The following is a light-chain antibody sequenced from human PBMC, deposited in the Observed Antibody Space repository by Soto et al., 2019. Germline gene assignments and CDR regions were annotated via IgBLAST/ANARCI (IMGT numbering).Light chain of an antibody. CDR2: GAS. V-gene: IGKV3-20*01. CDR3: QQYGSSPQS. CDR1: QSVSSSY. J-gene: IGKJ1*01. Sequence: EIVLTQSPGTLSLSPGERATLSCRASQSVSSSYLAWYQQKPGQAPRLLIYGASSRATGIPDRFSGSGSGTDFTLTISRLETKDFAVYYCQQYGSSPQSFVQGNKVESK.